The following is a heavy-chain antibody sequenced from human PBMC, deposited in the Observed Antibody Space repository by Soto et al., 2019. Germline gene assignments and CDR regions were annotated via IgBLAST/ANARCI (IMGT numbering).Heavy chain of an antibody. CDR1: GFTFSDYA. J-gene: IGHJ6*02. CDR2: LDGAGGST. CDR3: AAPRDEYGSGVSWFTYGMDI. V-gene: IGHV3-23*01. Sequence: LRLSCLASGFTFSDYAMTWVRHVPVRGLEWVASLDGAGGSTYYADSVRGRFTISRDNSQNTLFLQMKRLTVDDTAIYYCAAPRDEYGSGVSWFTYGMDIWGQGTTVTVSS. D-gene: IGHD3-10*01.